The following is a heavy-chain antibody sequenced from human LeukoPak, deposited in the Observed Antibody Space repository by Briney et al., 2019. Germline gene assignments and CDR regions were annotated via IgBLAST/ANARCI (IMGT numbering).Heavy chain of an antibody. Sequence: GGSLRRYCAASGFTFSDYTIHWVRQAPGKRLQSVSAITSNGAYTHYADSVKGRFTISRDNSRNAVFLQMGGLRIEDMAVYYCARVKMGATVSDYYYYYMDVWGKGTTVTVSS. D-gene: IGHD1-26*01. CDR1: GFTFSDYT. V-gene: IGHV3-64*02. CDR2: ITSNGAYT. J-gene: IGHJ6*03. CDR3: ARVKMGATVSDYYYYYMDV.